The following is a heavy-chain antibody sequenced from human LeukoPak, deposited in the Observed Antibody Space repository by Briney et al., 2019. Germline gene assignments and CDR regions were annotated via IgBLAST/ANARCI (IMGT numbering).Heavy chain of an antibody. Sequence: PGGSLRLSCAASGFTDSSNYMTWVRQAPGKGLEWVSIIYSGGDTYYADSVKGRFTISRDNSKNTLYLQMNSLRAEDTAVYYCARDVGGIFDSWGQGTLVTVSS. J-gene: IGHJ4*02. V-gene: IGHV3-53*01. D-gene: IGHD6-13*01. CDR2: IYSGGDT. CDR3: ARDVGGIFDS. CDR1: GFTDSSNY.